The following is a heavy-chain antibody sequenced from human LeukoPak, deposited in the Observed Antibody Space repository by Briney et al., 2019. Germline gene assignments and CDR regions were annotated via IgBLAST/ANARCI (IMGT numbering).Heavy chain of an antibody. D-gene: IGHD6-13*01. V-gene: IGHV1-2*02. CDR3: AREGLRSSSWYSGGNWFDP. J-gene: IGHJ5*02. CDR2: INPNSGGT. Sequence: ASVKVSCKASGYTFTGYYMHWVRQAPGQGLEWMGWINPNSGGTNYAQKFQGRVAMTRDTSISTAYMELSRLRSDDTAVYYCAREGLRSSSWYSGGNWFDPWGQGTLVTVSS. CDR1: GYTFTGYY.